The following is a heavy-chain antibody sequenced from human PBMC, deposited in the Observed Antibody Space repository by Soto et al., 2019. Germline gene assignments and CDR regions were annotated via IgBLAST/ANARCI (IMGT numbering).Heavy chain of an antibody. D-gene: IGHD2-21*01. CDR1: GYTFIHYY. Sequence: QVQLVQSGAEVKKPGASVKVSCKASGYTFIHYYIHWVRQAPGQGLKWMAIINPNGGSTNYAQKFQGRVTVTSDTSTSTVSMELNSLGSDDTAVYFCARSLLQGDFWGQGTLVTVSS. CDR3: ARSLLQGDF. J-gene: IGHJ4*02. V-gene: IGHV1-46*01. CDR2: INPNGGST.